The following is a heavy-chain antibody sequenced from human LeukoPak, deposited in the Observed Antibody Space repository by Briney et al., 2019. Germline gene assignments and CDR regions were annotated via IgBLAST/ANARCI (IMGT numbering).Heavy chain of an antibody. Sequence: PGGSLRLSCAASGFTFSTHWMHWVRQAPGKGLVWVSRINSDGSRTNYADSVKGRFTISRDNSKNTLYLQMSSLRAEDTAVYYCVRQQLVRGFDYWGQGTLVTVSS. CDR1: GFTFSTHW. CDR3: VRQQLVRGFDY. CDR2: INSDGSRT. V-gene: IGHV3-74*01. D-gene: IGHD6-13*01. J-gene: IGHJ4*02.